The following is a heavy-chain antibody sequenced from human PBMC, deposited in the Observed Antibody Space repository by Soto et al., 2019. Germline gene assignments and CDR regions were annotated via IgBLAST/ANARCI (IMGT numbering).Heavy chain of an antibody. D-gene: IGHD1-1*01. CDR3: AKAPWNLAHTHYFDF. V-gene: IGHV3-30-3*01. Sequence: QVQLVESGGGVVQPGRSLRLSCAASGFIFSSYAMHWVRQAPGKGLEWVAVISSDGSNRYYADSVGGRFTISRDNFENTVYLHMSSLTGDDTAVFYCAKAPWNLAHTHYFDFWGQGTLVTVSS. CDR2: ISSDGSNR. J-gene: IGHJ4*02. CDR1: GFIFSSYA.